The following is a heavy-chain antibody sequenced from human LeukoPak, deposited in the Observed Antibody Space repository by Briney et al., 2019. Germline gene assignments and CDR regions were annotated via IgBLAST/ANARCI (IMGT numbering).Heavy chain of an antibody. V-gene: IGHV5-51*01. J-gene: IGHJ5*02. CDR2: IYPADSDT. CDR1: GYSFTSYW. D-gene: IGHD2-15*01. CDR3: ARQEYCSGGSCYTWFDP. Sequence: GESLKISCKGSGYSFTSYWIGWVRQMPGKGLEWMGIIYPADSDTRYSPSFQGQVTISADKSISTAYLQWSSLKASDTAMYYCARQEYCSGGSCYTWFDPWGQGTLVIVSS.